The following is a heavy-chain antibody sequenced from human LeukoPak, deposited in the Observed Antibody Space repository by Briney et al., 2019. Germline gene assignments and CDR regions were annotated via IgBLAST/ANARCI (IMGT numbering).Heavy chain of an antibody. V-gene: IGHV4-61*01. Sequence: SQTLSLTCTVSGGSIKSGSYYWSWIRQPPGKGLEWIAYIYYSGSTNYNPSLKSRVTISVDTSKNQFSLKLSSVTAADTAVYYCARGLYGSGSYWRYWGQGTLVTVSS. CDR3: ARGLYGSGSYWRY. J-gene: IGHJ4*02. CDR2: IYYSGST. CDR1: GGSIKSGSYY. D-gene: IGHD3-10*01.